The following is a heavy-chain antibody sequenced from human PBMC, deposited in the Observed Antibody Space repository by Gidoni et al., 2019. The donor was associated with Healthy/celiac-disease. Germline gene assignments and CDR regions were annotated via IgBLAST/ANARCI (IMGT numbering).Heavy chain of an antibody. D-gene: IGHD1-26*01. Sequence: QVQLQESGPGLVKPSQTLSITCTVSGGSISSGGYFWSWIRQHPGKGLEWIGYIYYSGSTYYNPSLKSRVTISVDTSKNQFSLKLSSVTAADTAVYYCARGGLTREAFDIWGQGTMVTVSS. CDR2: IYYSGST. CDR3: ARGGLTREAFDI. CDR1: GGSISSGGYF. V-gene: IGHV4-31*03. J-gene: IGHJ3*02.